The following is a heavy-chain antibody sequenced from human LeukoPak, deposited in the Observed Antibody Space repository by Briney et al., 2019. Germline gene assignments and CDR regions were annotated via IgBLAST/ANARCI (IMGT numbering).Heavy chain of an antibody. J-gene: IGHJ4*02. CDR1: GGSVSSGSYY. V-gene: IGHV4-61*01. CDR2: IYYSGST. Sequence: SETLSLTCTVSGGSVSSGSYYWSWIRQPPGTGLEWIGYIYYSGSTNYNPSLKSRVTISVDTSKNQFSLKPSSVTAADTAVYYCARGAGWELPVCIDYWGQGTLVTVSS. D-gene: IGHD1-26*01. CDR3: ARGAGWELPVCIDY.